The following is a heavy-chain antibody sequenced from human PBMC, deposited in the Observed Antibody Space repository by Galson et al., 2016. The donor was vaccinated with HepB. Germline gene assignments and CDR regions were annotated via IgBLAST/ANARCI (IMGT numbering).Heavy chain of an antibody. V-gene: IGHV3-23*01. J-gene: IGHJ3*01. Sequence: SLRLSCAASGFTFSNYAMTWVRQAPGKGLEWVSSVTGSGSWTYYADSVKGRLTISRDNSKNTLYLQMNSLRAEDTAVYYCARDPNGDYFGAFDFWGQGTMVTVS. CDR1: GFTFSNYA. D-gene: IGHD4-17*01. CDR3: ARDPNGDYFGAFDF. CDR2: VTGSGSWT.